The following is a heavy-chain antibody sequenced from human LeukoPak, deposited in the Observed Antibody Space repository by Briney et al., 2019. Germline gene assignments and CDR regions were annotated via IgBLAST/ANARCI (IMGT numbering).Heavy chain of an antibody. V-gene: IGHV3-23*01. J-gene: IGHJ5*02. CDR1: GFTFSTYA. CDR2: ISGSGGST. Sequence: GGSLRLSCAASGFTFSTYAMSLVRQAPGKGLEWVSGISGSGGSTYYADSVKGRFTVSRDSSKNTMYLQMNSLRVEDTAMYYCGRDVGPWGQGTLVTVSS. CDR3: GRDVGP.